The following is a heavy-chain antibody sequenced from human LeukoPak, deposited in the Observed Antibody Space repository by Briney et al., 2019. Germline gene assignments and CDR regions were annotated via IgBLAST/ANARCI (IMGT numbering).Heavy chain of an antibody. J-gene: IGHJ4*02. V-gene: IGHV3-33*01. CDR1: GFTLSSYG. CDR2: TCYDGSNK. D-gene: IGHD3-16*01. CDR3: EREGGGQRRSYYFDY. Sequence: PGRSLRLSCAASGFTLSSYGMHWVRQAPGKGLEWVAVTCYDGSNKYYTDSVKGRFTISRDNSKNTLYLQMNSVRAEDTAVYYCEREGGGQRRSYYFDYWGQGTLVTVSS.